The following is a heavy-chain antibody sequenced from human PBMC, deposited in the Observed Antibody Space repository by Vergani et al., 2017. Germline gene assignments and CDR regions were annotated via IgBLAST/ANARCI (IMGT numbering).Heavy chain of an antibody. J-gene: IGHJ6*02. CDR3: AREGALGYCSGGSCYPSYYYGMDV. Sequence: EVQLVESGGGLVQPGGSLRLSCAASGFTFSSYEMNWVRQAPGKGLEWVSYISSSGSTIYYADSVKGRFTISRDNAKNSLYLQMNSLRAEDTAVYYCAREGALGYCSGGSCYPSYYYGMDVWGQGTTVTVSS. V-gene: IGHV3-48*03. CDR2: ISSSGSTI. CDR1: GFTFSSYE. D-gene: IGHD2-15*01.